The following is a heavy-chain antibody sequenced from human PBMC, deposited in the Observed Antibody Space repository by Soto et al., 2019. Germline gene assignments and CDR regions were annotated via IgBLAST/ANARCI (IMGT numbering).Heavy chain of an antibody. Sequence: GGSLRLSCAASGFTFSSYSMNWVRQAPGKGLEWVSSISSSSSYIYYADSVKGRFTISRDNAKNSLYLQMNSLRAEDTAVYYCARGSSWLLSSRDPWFDPWGQGTLVTVSS. D-gene: IGHD3-3*01. CDR1: GFTFSSYS. V-gene: IGHV3-21*01. CDR2: ISSSSSYI. J-gene: IGHJ5*02. CDR3: ARGSSWLLSSRDPWFDP.